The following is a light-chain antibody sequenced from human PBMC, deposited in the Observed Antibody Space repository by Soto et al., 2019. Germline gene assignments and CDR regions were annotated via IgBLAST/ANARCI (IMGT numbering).Light chain of an antibody. Sequence: EIVLTQSPDTLSLSPGERATLSCRASQTVSSYLAWYQQKPGQAPRLLIYGASSRATGIPDRFSGSGSGTDFTLTISRLEPEDFAVYYCQQYGSSLTWTFGQGTKVDIK. CDR3: QQYGSSLTWT. J-gene: IGKJ1*01. CDR1: QTVSSY. CDR2: GAS. V-gene: IGKV3-20*01.